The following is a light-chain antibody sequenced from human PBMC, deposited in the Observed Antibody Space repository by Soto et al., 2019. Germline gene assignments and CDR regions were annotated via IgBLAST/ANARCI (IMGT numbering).Light chain of an antibody. V-gene: IGKV3-11*01. CDR1: QSVGSY. J-gene: IGKJ5*01. CDR2: DAS. CDR3: QQRGDWPPAIT. Sequence: EIVLTQSPATLSLSPGERATLSCRASQSVGSYLAWFQQKPGQAPRLLIYDASDRAAGVPARFSGSGSGTDFTLTISSLEPEDFALYYCQQRGDWPPAITFGQGTRREIK.